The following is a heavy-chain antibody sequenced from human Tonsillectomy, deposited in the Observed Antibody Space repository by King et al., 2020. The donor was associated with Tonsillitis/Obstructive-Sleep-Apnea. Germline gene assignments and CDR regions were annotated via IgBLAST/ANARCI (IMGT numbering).Heavy chain of an antibody. CDR2: IIPILGTS. CDR1: GGTFRRYA. V-gene: IGHV1-69*10. D-gene: IGHD2-2*01. Sequence: QLVQSGAEVKKTGSSVKVSCKPSGGTFRRYAVNWVRQAPGQGLEWRGGIIPILGTSNYTQKFQGRVTITADKSTSTAYMELSSMRSEDTAVYCCATMDTSTFYYGFDVWGQGTTVTVSS. J-gene: IGHJ6*02. CDR3: ATMDTSTFYYGFDV.